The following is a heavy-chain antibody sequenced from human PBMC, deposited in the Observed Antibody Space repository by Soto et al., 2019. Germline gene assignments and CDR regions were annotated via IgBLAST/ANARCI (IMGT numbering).Heavy chain of an antibody. CDR1: GFTLSDHY. D-gene: IGHD6-13*01. V-gene: IGHV3-72*01. J-gene: IGHJ6*02. Sequence: EVQLVESGGDLVQPGGSLRLSCAGSGFTLSDHYMDWVRQAPGKGLEWVGRTRNKVSSYTTEYAASVKGRFTVSRDDAKNSMYLQMNSLKIEDTAVYYCVRTYSRSRMDVWGQGTTVSVSS. CDR2: TRNKVSSYTT. CDR3: VRTYSRSRMDV.